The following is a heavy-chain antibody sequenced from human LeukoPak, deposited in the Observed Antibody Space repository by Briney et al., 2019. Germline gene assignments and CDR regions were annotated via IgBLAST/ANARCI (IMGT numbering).Heavy chain of an antibody. Sequence: SETLSLTCSVSGGSISSGGYYWSWIRQHPGKGLEWIGYIYYSGSTYYNPSLKSRVTISVDTSKNQFSLKLSSVTAADTAVYYCGYGGNSLADYWGQGTLVTVSS. CDR3: GYGGNSLADY. CDR1: GGSISSGGYY. CDR2: IYYSGST. D-gene: IGHD4-23*01. V-gene: IGHV4-31*02. J-gene: IGHJ4*02.